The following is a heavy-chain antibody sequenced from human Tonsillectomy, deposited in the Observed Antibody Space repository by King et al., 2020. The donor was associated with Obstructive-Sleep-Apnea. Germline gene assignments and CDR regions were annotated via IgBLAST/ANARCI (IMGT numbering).Heavy chain of an antibody. CDR2: IFYNGST. J-gene: IGHJ2*01. CDR1: GGSISSSDFY. V-gene: IGHV4-30-4*01. Sequence: VQLQESGPGLVKPSQTLSLTCIVSGGSISSSDFYWSWIRQPPGKGLEWVGCIFYNGSTSYNPSLKRRVAISAGTSKKEFSLNLRSATDADTAVYYCARGSDELWGRGTLVTVSS. CDR3: ARGSDEL.